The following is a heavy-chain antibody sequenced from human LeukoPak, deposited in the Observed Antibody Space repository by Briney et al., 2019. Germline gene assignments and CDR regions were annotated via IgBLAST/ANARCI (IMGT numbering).Heavy chain of an antibody. V-gene: IGHV4-34*01. CDR3: ARGRYRTAAGTKPFDY. CDR1: GGSFSGYY. Sequence: SETLSLTCAVYGGSFSGYYWSWIRQPPGKGLEWIGEINHSGSTNYNPSLKSRVTISVDTSKNQFSLKLSSVTAADTAGYYCARGRYRTAAGTKPFDYWGQGTLVTVSS. J-gene: IGHJ4*02. CDR2: INHSGST. D-gene: IGHD6-19*01.